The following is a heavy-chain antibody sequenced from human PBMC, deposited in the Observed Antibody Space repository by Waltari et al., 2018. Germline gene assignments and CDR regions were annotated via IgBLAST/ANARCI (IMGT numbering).Heavy chain of an antibody. J-gene: IGHJ5*02. CDR3: ARYYGNGEGWLDP. V-gene: IGHV4-39*07. D-gene: IGHD3-3*01. CDR1: GGSISNGSYY. Sequence: QLQLQESGPGLVKPSETLSLTCTVSGGSISNGSYYWGWNPQPPGKGLESIGYISYSGTTYYNLSLKSRVTMSVDTSRDQYSLSLRSVAAADTAVYYCARYYGNGEGWLDPWGQGTLVTVSS. CDR2: ISYSGTT.